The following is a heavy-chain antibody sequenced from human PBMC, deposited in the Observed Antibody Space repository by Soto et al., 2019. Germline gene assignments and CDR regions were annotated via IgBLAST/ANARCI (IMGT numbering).Heavy chain of an antibody. CDR2: IYTRDT. J-gene: IGHJ4*02. CDR1: GFSVGCNY. D-gene: IGHD3-22*01. V-gene: IGHV3-53*01. CDR3: AKEDISGYCTD. Sequence: PGGSLRLSCAASGFSVGCNYMSWVRQPPGRGLEWVSVIYTRDTYYADSVRGRFTISRDISKNTLYLQMNSLRAEDTAIYYCAKEDISGYCTDWGQGTLVTVSS.